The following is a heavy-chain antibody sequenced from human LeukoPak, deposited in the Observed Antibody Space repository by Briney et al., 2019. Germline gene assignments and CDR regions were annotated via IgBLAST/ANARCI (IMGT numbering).Heavy chain of an antibody. CDR3: ARDHIVVVPAAHYYYYGMDV. D-gene: IGHD2-2*01. V-gene: IGHV3-30-3*01. CDR1: GFTFSSYA. Sequence: PGGSLRLSCAASGFTFSSYAMHWVRQAPGKGLEWVAVISYDGSNKYYADSVKGRFTISRDNSKNTLYLQMNSLRPEDTAVYYCARDHIVVVPAAHYYYYGMDVWGQGTTVTVSS. CDR2: ISYDGSNK. J-gene: IGHJ6*02.